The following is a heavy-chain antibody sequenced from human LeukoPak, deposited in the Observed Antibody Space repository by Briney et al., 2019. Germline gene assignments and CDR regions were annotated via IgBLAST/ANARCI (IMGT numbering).Heavy chain of an antibody. CDR3: ARDASRPLPADIAVAGAPLGYYYGMDV. V-gene: IGHV1-2*04. CDR1: GYTFTGYY. Sequence: ASVKVSCKTSGYTFTGYYMFWVRQAPGQGLEWMGWINPNSGGTNYAQKFQGWVTMTRDTSISTAYMELSRLRSDDTAVYYCARDASRPLPADIAVAGAPLGYYYGMDVWGQGTTVTVSS. CDR2: INPNSGGT. J-gene: IGHJ6*02. D-gene: IGHD6-19*01.